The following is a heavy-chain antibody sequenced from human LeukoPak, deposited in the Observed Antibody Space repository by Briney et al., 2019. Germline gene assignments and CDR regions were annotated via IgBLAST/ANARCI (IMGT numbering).Heavy chain of an antibody. J-gene: IGHJ4*02. CDR1: EFTFSSYA. Sequence: PGGSLRLSCAASEFTFSSYAMSWVRQAPGKGLEWVSAISGSGGSTYYADSVKGRFTISRDNSKNTLYLQMNSLRAEDTAVYYCAKGPTLGYCSSTSCYSYFDYWGQGTLVTVSS. CDR3: AKGPTLGYCSSTSCYSYFDY. CDR2: ISGSGGST. V-gene: IGHV3-23*01. D-gene: IGHD2-2*02.